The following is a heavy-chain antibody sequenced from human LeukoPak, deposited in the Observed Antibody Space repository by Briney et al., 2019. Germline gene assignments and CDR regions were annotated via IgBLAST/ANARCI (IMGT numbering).Heavy chain of an antibody. CDR2: ISAYNGNT. D-gene: IGHD2-2*02. V-gene: IGHV1-18*01. J-gene: IGHJ3*02. Sequence: ASVKVSCKASGYTPTSYSINWVRQAPGQGLELMAWISAYNGNTNYAQKFQGRVTLTRDTSTSTAYMELRSLRSDDTAVYFCARGMSGYTEDPFDIWGQGTVVTVSS. CDR1: GYTPTSYS. CDR3: ARGMSGYTEDPFDI.